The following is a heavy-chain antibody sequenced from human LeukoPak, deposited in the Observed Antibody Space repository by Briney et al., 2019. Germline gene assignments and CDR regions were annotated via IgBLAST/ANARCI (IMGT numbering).Heavy chain of an antibody. D-gene: IGHD5-12*01. J-gene: IGHJ4*02. V-gene: IGHV1-69*16. CDR1: GGTFSSYT. CDR3: ARDVVATITVIY. CDR2: IIPILGIA. Sequence: SVKVSCKASGGTFSSYTISWVRQAPGQGLEWMGRIIPILGIANYAQKFQGRVTITTDESTSTAYMELSRLRSDDTAVYYCARDVVATITVIYWGQGTLVTVSS.